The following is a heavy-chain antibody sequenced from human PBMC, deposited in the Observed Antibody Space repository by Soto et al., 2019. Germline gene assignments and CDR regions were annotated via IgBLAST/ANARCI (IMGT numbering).Heavy chain of an antibody. V-gene: IGHV3-23*01. D-gene: IGHD6-13*01. Sequence: EVQLLESGGGLVQPGGSLRLSCAASGFTFSSYAMSWVRQAPGKGLEWVSGISGSGTYTYYADSVKGRFTISRDNSKNTLYLQMNSLRAEDTAVDYCANPRIVAAGIRFDPWGQGTLVTVSS. J-gene: IGHJ5*02. CDR3: ANPRIVAAGIRFDP. CDR2: ISGSGTYT. CDR1: GFTFSSYA.